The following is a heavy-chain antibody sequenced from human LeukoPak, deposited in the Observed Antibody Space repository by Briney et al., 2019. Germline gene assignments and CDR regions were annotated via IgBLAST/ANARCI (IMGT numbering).Heavy chain of an antibody. CDR2: IVVGSGNT. CDR3: AAGPRVVTAIHYYYYYMDV. D-gene: IGHD2-21*02. J-gene: IGHJ6*03. Sequence: SVKVSCKASGFTFTSSAMQWVRQARGQRLEWIGWIVVGSGNTNYAQKFQERVTITRDMSTSTAYMELSSLRSEDTAVYYCAAGPRVVTAIHYYYYYMDVWGKGTTVTVSS. CDR1: GFTFTSSA. V-gene: IGHV1-58*02.